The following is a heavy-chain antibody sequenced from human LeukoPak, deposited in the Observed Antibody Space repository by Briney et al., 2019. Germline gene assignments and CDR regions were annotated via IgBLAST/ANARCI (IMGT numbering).Heavy chain of an antibody. V-gene: IGHV3-30*03. CDR2: ISYDGSNK. D-gene: IGHD1-26*01. Sequence: PGRSLRLSCAASGFTFSSYGMHWVRQAPGKGLEWVAVISYDGSNKYYADSVKGRFTISRDNSKNTLYLQMNSLRAEDTAVYYCARDPLVVGATDYYYGMDVWGQGTTVTVSS. CDR1: GFTFSSYG. J-gene: IGHJ6*02. CDR3: ARDPLVVGATDYYYGMDV.